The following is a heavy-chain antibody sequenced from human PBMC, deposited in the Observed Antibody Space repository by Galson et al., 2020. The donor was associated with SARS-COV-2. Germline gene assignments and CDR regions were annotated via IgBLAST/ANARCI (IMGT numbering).Heavy chain of an antibody. J-gene: IGHJ4*02. CDR1: GFTFSSYA. CDR3: ARTYSGSYFSAFDY. CDR2: ISYDGSNK. V-gene: IGHV3-30*04. D-gene: IGHD1-26*01. Sequence: GGSLRLSCAASGFTFSSYAMHWVRQAPGKGLEWVAVISYDGSNKYYADSVKGRFTISRDNSKNTLYLQMNSLRAEDTAVYYCARTYSGSYFSAFDYWGQGTLVTVSS.